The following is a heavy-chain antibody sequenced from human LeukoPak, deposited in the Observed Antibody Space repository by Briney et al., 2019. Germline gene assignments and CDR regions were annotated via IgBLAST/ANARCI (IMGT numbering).Heavy chain of an antibody. CDR1: GYTFTSFY. CDR3: ARDGLYCTNGVCSSDI. J-gene: IGHJ3*02. V-gene: IGHV1-46*01. CDR2: INPSGGST. D-gene: IGHD2-8*01. Sequence: ASVKVSCKASGYTFTSFYMDWVRQAPGQGLEWLGIINPSGGSTTYAQRFQGRVTMTRDTSTSTVYMELSSLRSEDTAVYYCARDGLYCTNGVCSSDIWGQGTLVTVSS.